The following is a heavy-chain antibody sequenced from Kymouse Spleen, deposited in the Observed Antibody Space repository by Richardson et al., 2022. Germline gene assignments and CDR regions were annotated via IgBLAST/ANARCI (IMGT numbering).Heavy chain of an antibody. CDR1: GYTFTSYG. Sequence: QVQLVQSGAEVKKPGASVKVSCKASGYTFTSYGISWVRQAPGQGLEWMGWISAYNGNTNYAQKLQGRVTMTTDTSTSTAYMELRSLRSDDTAVYYCARDQDYYGSGSYLYYYYYGMDVWGQGTTVTVSS. CDR2: ISAYNGNT. J-gene: IGHJ6*02. CDR3: ARDQDYYGSGSYLYYYYYGMDV. V-gene: IGHV1-18*01. D-gene: IGHD3-10*01.